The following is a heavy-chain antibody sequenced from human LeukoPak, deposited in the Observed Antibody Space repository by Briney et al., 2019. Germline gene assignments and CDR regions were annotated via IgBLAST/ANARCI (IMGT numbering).Heavy chain of an antibody. J-gene: IGHJ4*02. V-gene: IGHV3-7*01. CDR1: GFTFSSYW. CDR3: ARAPWLVRGYFDY. Sequence: PGGSLRLSCAASGFTFSSYWMSWVRQAPGKGLEWVANIKQDGSEKYYVDSVKGRFTISRDNAKNSLYLQMNSLRAEDTAVYYCARAPWLVRGYFDYWGQGTLVTVSS. D-gene: IGHD6-19*01. CDR2: IKQDGSEK.